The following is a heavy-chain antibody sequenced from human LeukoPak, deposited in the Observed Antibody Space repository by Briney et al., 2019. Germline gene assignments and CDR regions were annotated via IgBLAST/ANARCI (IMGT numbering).Heavy chain of an antibody. V-gene: IGHV3-7*01. Sequence: GGSLRLSCVGSGFSFRSHWVNWVRQSPGKGLEWVANIKPDGSDTYYVDSARGRFTVSRDNAKNSAFLQMNSLRAEDTAIYYCATISAQTFDIWGQGTLVSVSS. J-gene: IGHJ3*02. D-gene: IGHD5-24*01. CDR3: ATISAQTFDI. CDR1: GFSFRSHW. CDR2: IKPDGSDT.